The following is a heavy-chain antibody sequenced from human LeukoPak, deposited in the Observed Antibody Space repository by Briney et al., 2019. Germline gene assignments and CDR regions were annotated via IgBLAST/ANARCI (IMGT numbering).Heavy chain of an antibody. D-gene: IGHD3-10*01. CDR1: GGSISSGGYS. V-gene: IGHV4-31*03. J-gene: IGHJ4*02. CDR2: IYYSGST. CDR3: ARDDNYYGSGSYYNRFDY. Sequence: SETLSLTCTVSGGSISSGGYSWSWIRQHPGKGLEWIGYIYYSGSTYYNPSLKSRVTISVDTSKNQFSLKLSSVTAADTAVYYCARDDNYYGSGSYYNRFDYWGQGTLVTVSS.